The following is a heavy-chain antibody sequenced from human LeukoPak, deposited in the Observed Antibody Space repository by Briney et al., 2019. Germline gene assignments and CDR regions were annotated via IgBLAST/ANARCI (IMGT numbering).Heavy chain of an antibody. CDR1: GFTFSNYW. J-gene: IGHJ6*02. V-gene: IGHV3-74*01. CDR2: IRSDGGDT. D-gene: IGHD6-6*01. CDR3: ARLAARQILGYYGMDV. Sequence: GGSLRLSCEASGFTFSNYWMHWVRQVPGKGLVWVSRIRSDGGDTTYADFVQGRFTISRDNVKNMLYLQTNSLRAEDTAVYYCARLAARQILGYYGMDVWGQGTTVTVSS.